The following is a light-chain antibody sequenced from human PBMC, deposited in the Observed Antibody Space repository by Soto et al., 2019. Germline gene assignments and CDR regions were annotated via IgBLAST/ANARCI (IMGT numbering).Light chain of an antibody. CDR3: QAWDSSNVV. CDR2: QDS. V-gene: IGLV3-1*01. CDR1: KLGDKY. J-gene: IGLJ2*01. Sequence: SYELTQPPSVSVSPGQTASITCSGDKLGDKYASWYHQKPGQSPVLVIYQDSKRPSGIPERFSGSNSGNTATLTISGTQAMDEADYFCQAWDSSNVVFGGGTKLTVL.